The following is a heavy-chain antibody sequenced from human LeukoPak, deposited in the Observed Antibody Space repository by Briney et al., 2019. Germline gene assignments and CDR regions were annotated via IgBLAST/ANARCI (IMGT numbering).Heavy chain of an antibody. V-gene: IGHV1-8*02. J-gene: IGHJ5*02. D-gene: IGHD2-2*01. Sequence: ASVKVSCKASGYTFTSYDINWVRQATGQGLEWMGWMNPNSGNTGYAQKFQGRVTMTRNTSISTAYMELSSLRSEDTAVYYCARGPTSSDWFDPWGQGTLVTVSS. CDR3: ARGPTSSDWFDP. CDR1: GYTFTSYD. CDR2: MNPNSGNT.